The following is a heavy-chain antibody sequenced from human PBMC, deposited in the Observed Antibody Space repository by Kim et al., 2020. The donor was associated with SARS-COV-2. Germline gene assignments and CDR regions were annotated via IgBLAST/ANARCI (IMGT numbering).Heavy chain of an antibody. D-gene: IGHD5-18*01. J-gene: IGHJ4*02. CDR3: ARGPRGYSYGYVDY. V-gene: IGHV3-21*01. CDR1: GFTFSSYS. Sequence: GGSLRLSCAVSGFTFSSYSMNWVRQAPGKGLEWVASIRSSSSYVYYADSVKGRFTISRDNAKNSLYLQMNRLRTEDTAVYYCARGPRGYSYGYVDYWGQGTLVTGSS. CDR2: IRSSSSYV.